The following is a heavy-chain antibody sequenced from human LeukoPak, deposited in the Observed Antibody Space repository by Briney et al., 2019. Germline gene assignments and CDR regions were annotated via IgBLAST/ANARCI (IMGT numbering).Heavy chain of an antibody. CDR1: GLNFSSYA. CDR2: ISGSGGST. V-gene: IGHV3-23*01. J-gene: IGHJ5*02. Sequence: GGSLRLSCAAPGLNFSSYAMSWVRQTPGWGVEWVSHISGSGGSTYYAGSVKGRFFISGDNAKNALYLQRNSLRAEDTAVYYCAKVSSSSRYFNWFDPWGQGTLVTVSS. D-gene: IGHD6-13*01. CDR3: AKVSSSSRYFNWFDP.